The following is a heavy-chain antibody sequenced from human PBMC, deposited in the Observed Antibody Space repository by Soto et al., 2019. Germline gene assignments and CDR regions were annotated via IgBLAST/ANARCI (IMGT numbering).Heavy chain of an antibody. V-gene: IGHV1-69*02. Sequence: ASVKVSCKTSGDSFNNYTFYWVRQAPGQGLEWMGRIIPIMGLTNYAQKFQGRATVTADKSTSTVYMELSGLRSEDTAVYYCAADDLRNLTQPRDYCGQGTLVTGSS. CDR3: AADDLRNLTQPRDY. CDR1: GDSFNNYT. J-gene: IGHJ4*02. CDR2: IIPIMGLT. D-gene: IGHD3-3*01.